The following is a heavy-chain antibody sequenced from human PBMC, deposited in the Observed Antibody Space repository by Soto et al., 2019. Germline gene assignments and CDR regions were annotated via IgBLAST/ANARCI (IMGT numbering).Heavy chain of an antibody. Sequence: ASVKVSCKASGYTFTSYYMHWVRQAPGQGLEWMGIINPSGGSTSYAQKFQGRVTMTRDTSTSTVYMELSSLRSEDTAVYYCARDRGTAMVTRYYYYGMDVWGQGTTVTVSS. CDR2: INPSGGST. CDR3: ARDRGTAMVTRYYYYGMDV. CDR1: GYTFTSYY. V-gene: IGHV1-46*01. D-gene: IGHD5-18*01. J-gene: IGHJ6*02.